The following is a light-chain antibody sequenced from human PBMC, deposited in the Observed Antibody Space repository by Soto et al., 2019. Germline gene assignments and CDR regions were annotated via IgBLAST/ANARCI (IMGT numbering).Light chain of an antibody. V-gene: IGKV3-15*01. CDR2: GAS. CDR3: QQYNKGPVT. CDR1: QTVSSS. J-gene: IGKJ1*01. Sequence: EIVLTQSPGTLSLSPGERATLSCRASQTVSSSFLAWYQQKPGQAPRLLIYGASTRATGIPARFSGSGSGTEFTLTISSLQSEDFAVYYCQQYNKGPVTFGQGTKVDIK.